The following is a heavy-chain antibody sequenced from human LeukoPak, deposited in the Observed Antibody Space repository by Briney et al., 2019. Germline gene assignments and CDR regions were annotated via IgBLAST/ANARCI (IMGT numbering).Heavy chain of an antibody. CDR2: IYPGDSDT. CDR1: GYSFTSSW. J-gene: IGHJ4*02. D-gene: IGHD6-13*01. V-gene: IGHV5-51*01. CDR3: ARGHSSSWPNFDY. Sequence: GESLKISCKVSGYSFTSSWIGWVRQMPGKGLEWLGIIYPGDSDTRYSPSFQGQVTISADKSISTAYLQWSSLKASDTAMYYCARGHSSSWPNFDYWGQGTLVTVSS.